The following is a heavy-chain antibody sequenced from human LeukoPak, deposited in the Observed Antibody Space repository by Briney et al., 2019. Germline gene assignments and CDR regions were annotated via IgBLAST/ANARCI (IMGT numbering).Heavy chain of an antibody. CDR3: ASTYYYGSGSYYIYYYGMDV. Sequence: GGSLRLSCAASGFTFSSYWMHWVRHAPGKGLVWVSRINSDGSSTIYADSVKGRFTISRDNAKNTLYLQMNSLRAEDTAVYYCASTYYYGSGSYYIYYYGMDVWGKGTTVTVSS. D-gene: IGHD3-10*01. J-gene: IGHJ6*04. V-gene: IGHV3-74*01. CDR1: GFTFSSYW. CDR2: INSDGSST.